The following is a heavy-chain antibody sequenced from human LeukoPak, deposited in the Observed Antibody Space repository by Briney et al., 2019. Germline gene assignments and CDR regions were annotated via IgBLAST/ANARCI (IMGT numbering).Heavy chain of an antibody. Sequence: ASVKVSCKASGYTFTGYYMHWVRQAPGQGLEWMGWINPNSDGTNYAQKFQGRVTMTRDTSISTAYMELSRLRSDDTAVYYCARERPRDCSGGSCYLGYFDYWGQGTLVTVSS. J-gene: IGHJ4*02. CDR2: INPNSDGT. CDR1: GYTFTGYY. V-gene: IGHV1-2*02. D-gene: IGHD2-15*01. CDR3: ARERPRDCSGGSCYLGYFDY.